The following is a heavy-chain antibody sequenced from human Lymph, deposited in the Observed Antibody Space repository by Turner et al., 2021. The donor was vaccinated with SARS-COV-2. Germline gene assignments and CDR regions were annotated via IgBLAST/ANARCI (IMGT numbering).Heavy chain of an antibody. J-gene: IGHJ4*02. CDR1: GGTFSSSA. V-gene: IGHV1-69*01. CDR3: ARGAAYCSGGSCYRKGFDY. CDR2: IIPIFGTA. D-gene: IGHD2-15*01. Sequence: QVQLVQSGAEVKKPGSSVKVSCKASGGTFSSSAISWVRQAPGQGLGWMGGIIPIFGTANYAQRFQGRVTITADESTSTAYMELRSLRSEDTAVYYCARGAAYCSGGSCYRKGFDYWGQGTPVTVSS.